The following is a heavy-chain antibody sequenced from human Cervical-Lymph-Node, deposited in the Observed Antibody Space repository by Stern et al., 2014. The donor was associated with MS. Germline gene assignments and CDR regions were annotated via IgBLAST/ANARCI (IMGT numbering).Heavy chain of an antibody. Sequence: EVQLVESGGGLVKPEGSLRVSCAASGFTFSDYGMNWVPQPPGKGLGWVSFVSGSGSFIYYADSLKGRFTISRDNAKNASYLQMNGLRAEDTAVYYCARDYGGFGTYYSGMDVWGQGTTVTVSS. D-gene: IGHD3-10*01. CDR3: ARDYGGFGTYYSGMDV. J-gene: IGHJ6*02. CDR1: GFTFSDYG. V-gene: IGHV3-21*01. CDR2: VSGSGSFI.